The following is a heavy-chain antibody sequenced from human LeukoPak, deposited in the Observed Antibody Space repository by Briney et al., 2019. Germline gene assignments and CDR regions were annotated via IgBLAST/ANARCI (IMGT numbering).Heavy chain of an antibody. J-gene: IGHJ4*02. D-gene: IGHD3-22*01. CDR2: FSGRGGST. CDR1: GFTFSSYA. Sequence: PGESLRLSCAASGFTFSSYAVSWVRQAPGKGLEWVSGFSGRGGSTYYSDSVKGRFTISRDNSNNTLYLQMNSLRAEDTAVYYCAKPPIPYDNSGHPFDSWGQGTLVTVSS. V-gene: IGHV3-23*01. CDR3: AKPPIPYDNSGHPFDS.